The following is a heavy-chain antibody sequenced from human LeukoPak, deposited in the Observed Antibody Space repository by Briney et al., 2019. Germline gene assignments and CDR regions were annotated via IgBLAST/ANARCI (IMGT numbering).Heavy chain of an antibody. CDR3: AKKRPYGSGSSGYFDY. CDR2: ISGSASST. D-gene: IGHD3-10*01. J-gene: IGHJ4*02. Sequence: GGSLRLSCAASGFTFSNYAMSWVRQAPGKGLEWVSAISGSASSTYHADSVKGRFTISRDNSKNTLYLQMNSLRAEDTAVYYCAKKRPYGSGSSGYFDYWGQGTLVTVSS. V-gene: IGHV3-23*01. CDR1: GFTFSNYA.